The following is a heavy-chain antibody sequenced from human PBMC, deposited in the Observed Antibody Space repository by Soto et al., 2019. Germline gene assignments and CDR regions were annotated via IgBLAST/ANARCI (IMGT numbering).Heavy chain of an antibody. Sequence: PSETLSLTFVVAGGSLSTYYYNWIRQSPGKGLEWIGEINHSGRNNYSPSLKSRVTMSLDKSSNHFYLNLTCVNTAETALYYCASSFQYDYTGSYSDYWGQGTLVTVSS. CDR2: INHSGRN. CDR3: ASSFQYDYTGSYSDY. D-gene: IGHD3-9*01. J-gene: IGHJ4*01. V-gene: IGHV4-34*01. CDR1: GGSLSTYY.